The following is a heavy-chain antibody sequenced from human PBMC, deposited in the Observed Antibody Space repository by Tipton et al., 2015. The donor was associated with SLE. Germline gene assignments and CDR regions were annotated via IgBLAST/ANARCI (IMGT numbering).Heavy chain of an antibody. CDR1: GFSFSRYG. D-gene: IGHD2-21*01. CDR2: IRSDGSHK. CDR3: AKDLVFPLYGMDA. Sequence: SLRLSCAASGFSFSRYGMHWVRQAPGKGLEWVAVIRSDGSHKYYADSVQGRFIISRDNSKNTLYLQMNSLRAEDTGVYYCAKDLVFPLYGMDAWGQGTTVTVSS. V-gene: IGHV3-33*06. J-gene: IGHJ6*02.